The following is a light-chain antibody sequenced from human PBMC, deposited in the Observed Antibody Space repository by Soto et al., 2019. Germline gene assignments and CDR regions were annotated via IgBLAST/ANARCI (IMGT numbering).Light chain of an antibody. V-gene: IGLV2-14*01. CDR3: ISYTSSSTLVV. CDR1: SSDVGGYNY. Sequence: QSALTQPASVSGSPGQSITISCTGTSSDVGGYNYVSWHQQQPGKAPKLMIYEVSNRPSGVSNRFSDSKSGNTASLTISGLQAEDEAHYYCISYTSSSTLVVFGGGTKLTVL. CDR2: EVS. J-gene: IGLJ2*01.